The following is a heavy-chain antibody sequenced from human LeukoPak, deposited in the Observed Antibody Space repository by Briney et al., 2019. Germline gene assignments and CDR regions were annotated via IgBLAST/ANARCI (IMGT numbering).Heavy chain of an antibody. V-gene: IGHV1-8*01. CDR3: ARKYRGYSYGSPYYYYYMDV. J-gene: IGHJ6*03. D-gene: IGHD5-18*01. CDR2: VNPNSGNT. Sequence: ASVKVSCKTSGYTFTSYDLNWVRQATGQGLEWMGWVNPNSGNTGYAQKFQGRVTMTRNTSISTAYMELSSLRSEDTAVYYCARKYRGYSYGSPYYYYYMDVWGKGTTVTISS. CDR1: GYTFTSYD.